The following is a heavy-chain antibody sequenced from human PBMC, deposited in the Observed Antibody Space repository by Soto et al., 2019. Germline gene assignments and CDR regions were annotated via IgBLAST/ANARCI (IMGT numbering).Heavy chain of an antibody. J-gene: IGHJ4*02. CDR1: GFTFGDYA. Sequence: GGSLRLACTASGFTFGDYAMSWFRQAPGKGLKWVGFIRSKAYGGTTEYAASVKGRFTISRDDSKSIAYLQMNSLKTEDTAVYYCTRDHRENYNDSRGSYPYWGQGTLVT. D-gene: IGHD3-22*01. CDR3: TRDHRENYNDSRGSYPY. V-gene: IGHV3-49*03. CDR2: IRSKAYGGTT.